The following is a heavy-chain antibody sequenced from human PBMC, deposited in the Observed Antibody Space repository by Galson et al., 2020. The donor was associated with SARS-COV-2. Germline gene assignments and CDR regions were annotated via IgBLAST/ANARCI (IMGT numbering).Heavy chain of an antibody. CDR1: GDSISSHKW. V-gene: IGHV4-4*02. CDR2: IHHSGST. Sequence: SETLSLTCAVSGDSISSHKWWSWVRQSPGKGLEWIGEIHHSGSTNYDPSLKSQVTMSLDKSNNQFSLNLKSVTAADTAVYYCTRGDTVTTSGNWFDPWGQGTLVTVSS. J-gene: IGHJ5*02. D-gene: IGHD4-4*01. CDR3: TRGDTVTTSGNWFDP.